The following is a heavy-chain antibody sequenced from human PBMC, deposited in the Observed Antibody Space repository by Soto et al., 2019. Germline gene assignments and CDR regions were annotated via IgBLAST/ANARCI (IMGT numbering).Heavy chain of an antibody. J-gene: IGHJ3*02. CDR2: IGASGAST. Sequence: EVQVLESGGGLVQPGGSLRLSCAASGFTFSNYAMNWVRQAPGKGLEWVSSIGASGASTFYADSVRGRFTISRNNSKNTLYLQMNSLRAEDTAVYYCAKAHGVLAFDTWGPGTTVTASS. CDR1: GFTFSNYA. D-gene: IGHD3-16*01. CDR3: AKAHGVLAFDT. V-gene: IGHV3-23*01.